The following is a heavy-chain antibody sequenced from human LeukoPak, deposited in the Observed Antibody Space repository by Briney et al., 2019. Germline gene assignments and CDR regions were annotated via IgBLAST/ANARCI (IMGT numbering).Heavy chain of an antibody. J-gene: IGHJ3*02. V-gene: IGHV1-69*05. D-gene: IGHD5-18*01. CDR1: GGTFSSYA. Sequence: VASVKVSCKASGGTFSSYAISWVRQAPGQGLEWMGRIIPIFGTANYAQKFQGRVTITTDESTSTAYMELSSLRSEDTAVYYCAREYSYGYEVPAFDIWGQGTMVTVSS. CDR2: IIPIFGTA. CDR3: AREYSYGYEVPAFDI.